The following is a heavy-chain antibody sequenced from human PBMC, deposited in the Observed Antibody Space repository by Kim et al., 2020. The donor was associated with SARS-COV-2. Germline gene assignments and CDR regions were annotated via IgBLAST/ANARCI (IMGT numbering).Heavy chain of an antibody. Sequence: GESLKISCKASGYSFTNYWITWVRHMPGKGLEWMGRIDPRDSYTNYNPSFQGHVTISADKSMSTAFLQWSSLKTSDTAMYYCAVGYISSSAWYFDLWGRGTLVTISS. CDR3: AVGYISSSAWYFDL. D-gene: IGHD6-13*01. V-gene: IGHV5-10-1*01. J-gene: IGHJ2*01. CDR1: GYSFTNYW. CDR2: IDPRDSYT.